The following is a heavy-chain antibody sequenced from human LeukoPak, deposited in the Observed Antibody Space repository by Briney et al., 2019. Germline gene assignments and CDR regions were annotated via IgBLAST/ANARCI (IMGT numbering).Heavy chain of an antibody. CDR2: FSVNGRDT. J-gene: IGHJ4*02. Sequence: GGSLRLSCEASGFAFSSYWASWVRQAPGKGLEWVSGFSVNGRDTYYADFVKGRFTIARDIAKNTLYLQMNSLRAEDTATYYCAKPGRTAAGLFDSWGQGTLATVSS. CDR3: AKPGRTAAGLFDS. V-gene: IGHV3-23*01. D-gene: IGHD6-13*01. CDR1: GFAFSSYW.